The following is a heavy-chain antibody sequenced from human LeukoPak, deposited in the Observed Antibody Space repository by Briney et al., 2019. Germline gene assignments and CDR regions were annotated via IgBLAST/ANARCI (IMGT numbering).Heavy chain of an antibody. CDR2: ISSNGGTT. Sequence: GGSLRLSCSASGFIFSSNAMHWVRQAPGKGLEYVSAISSNGGTTYYTDSVKDRFTISRGNSKNTLYLQMSGLRAEDTAVYYCVRASYSSGWYGDCWGQGTLVTVSS. V-gene: IGHV3-64D*06. J-gene: IGHJ4*02. CDR3: VRASYSSGWYGDC. D-gene: IGHD6-19*01. CDR1: GFIFSSNA.